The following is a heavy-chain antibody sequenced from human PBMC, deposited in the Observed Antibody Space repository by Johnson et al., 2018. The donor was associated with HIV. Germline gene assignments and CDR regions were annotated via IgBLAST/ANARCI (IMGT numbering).Heavy chain of an antibody. CDR1: GFTFNRHA. D-gene: IGHD6-6*01. Sequence: EVQVVESGGGLVQAGGSLRLSCSASGFTFNRHAIHWVRQAPGKGLEWVSCISGSGGRTYYADSLKGRFTISRNNSKSTLYLQMNSLRAEDTAVYYCANGPIKYSRSSRGGAFDIWGQGTMVTVSS. V-gene: IGHV3-23*04. CDR2: ISGSGGRT. CDR3: ANGPIKYSRSSRGGAFDI. J-gene: IGHJ3*02.